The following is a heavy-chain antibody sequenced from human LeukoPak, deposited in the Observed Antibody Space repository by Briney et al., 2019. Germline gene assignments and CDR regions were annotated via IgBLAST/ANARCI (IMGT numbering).Heavy chain of an antibody. CDR2: IKEDGSER. J-gene: IGHJ4*02. CDR3: ARDHALSFVLLWFGELRD. Sequence: GGSLRLSCAASGFIFSSYWMSWVRQAPGKGLEWVANIKEDGSERYSVASVRGRFTISRDNAKNSLYLQMNSLRAEDTAVYYCARDHALSFVLLWFGELRDWGQGTLVTVSS. D-gene: IGHD3-10*01. V-gene: IGHV3-7*01. CDR1: GFIFSSYW.